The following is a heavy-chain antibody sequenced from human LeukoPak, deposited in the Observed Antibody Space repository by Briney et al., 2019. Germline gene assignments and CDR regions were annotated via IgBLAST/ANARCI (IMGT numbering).Heavy chain of an antibody. J-gene: IGHJ4*02. V-gene: IGHV1-2*06. Sequence: ASVKVSCKASGYTFTGYYMHWVRQAPGQGLEWMGRINPNSGGTNFVQKFQGRVTMTRDTSISTAYMELSSLRSDDTAVYYCARGYGSGSYNFDYWGQGTLVTVSS. CDR3: ARGYGSGSYNFDY. D-gene: IGHD3-10*01. CDR1: GYTFTGYY. CDR2: INPNSGGT.